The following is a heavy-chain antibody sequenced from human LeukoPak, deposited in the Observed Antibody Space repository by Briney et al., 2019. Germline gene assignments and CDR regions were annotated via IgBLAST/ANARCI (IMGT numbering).Heavy chain of an antibody. V-gene: IGHV4-4*02. J-gene: IGHJ4*02. CDR2: IYYSGST. Sequence: PSETLSLTCAVSGGSISTCNWWSWVRQPPGKGLEWIGYIYYSGSTNYNPSLKSRVTISVDTSKNQFSLKLSSVTAADTAVYYCVGDPGDYWGQGTLVTVSS. CDR3: VGDPGDY. CDR1: GGSISTCNW.